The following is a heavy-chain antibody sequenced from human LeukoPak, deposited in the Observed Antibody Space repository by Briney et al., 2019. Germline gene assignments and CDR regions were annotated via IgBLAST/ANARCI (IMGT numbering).Heavy chain of an antibody. D-gene: IGHD5-18*01. CDR1: GYSFTNYW. Sequence: KPGESLKISCKASGYSFTNYWIGWVRQMPEKGLEWMGIIDPSDSDTRYTPSFQGQVTISADKSLTTAYLQWNSLKASDTAMYYCARQTAMGRPGDFWGQGTLVTVSS. CDR3: ARQTAMGRPGDF. V-gene: IGHV5-51*01. J-gene: IGHJ4*02. CDR2: IDPSDSDT.